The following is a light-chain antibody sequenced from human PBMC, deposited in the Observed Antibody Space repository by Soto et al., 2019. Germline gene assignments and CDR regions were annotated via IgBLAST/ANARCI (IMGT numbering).Light chain of an antibody. Sequence: ALTQPASVSGSPGQSITISCTGSSSDVGGYNYVSWYQQHPGKAPKLMIYEVSNRPSGVSNRFSGSKSGNTASLTISGLQAEDEADYYCSSYTSSSNVVFGGGTKLTVL. CDR2: EVS. CDR3: SSYTSSSNVV. J-gene: IGLJ2*01. CDR1: SSDVGGYNY. V-gene: IGLV2-14*01.